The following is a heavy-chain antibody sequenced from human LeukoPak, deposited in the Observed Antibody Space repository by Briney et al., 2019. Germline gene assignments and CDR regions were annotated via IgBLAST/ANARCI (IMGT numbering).Heavy chain of an antibody. V-gene: IGHV1-8*01. J-gene: IGHJ6*02. D-gene: IGHD2-21*01. CDR3: AREIVDV. CDR2: MNPNSGNT. Sequence: ASVKVSCKASGYPFTTYDINWVRQAPGQGLEWVAWMNPNSGNTGYAQKFQGRVTMTRNTSISTAYMELSSLRSEDTAVYYCAREIVDVWGQGTTVTVSS. CDR1: GYPFTTYD.